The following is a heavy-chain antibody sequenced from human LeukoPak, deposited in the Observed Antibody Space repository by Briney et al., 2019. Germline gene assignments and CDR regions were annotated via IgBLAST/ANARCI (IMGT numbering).Heavy chain of an antibody. J-gene: IGHJ5*01. D-gene: IGHD6-13*01. CDR3: ARDPTASAGSDAWFDS. CDR1: GYTFSTSG. CDR2: ISAYNGNK. Sequence: AASVKVSCKASGYTFSTSGISWVRQAPGQGLEWVGWISAYNGNKNCAHRLQDRFTMTTDASTSTAYMELRSLTPDDTAVYYCARDPTASAGSDAWFDSWGQGTLVTVSS. V-gene: IGHV1-18*01.